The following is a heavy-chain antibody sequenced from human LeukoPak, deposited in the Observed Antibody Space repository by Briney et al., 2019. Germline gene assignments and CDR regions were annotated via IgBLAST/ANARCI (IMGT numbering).Heavy chain of an antibody. Sequence: GGSLRLSCAASGFTFSSYWMHWVRQAPGKGLVWVSRINSDGSSTSYADSVKGRFTISRDNAKNTLYLQMNSQRAEDTAVYYCARLRGIAARVGLDYWGQGTLVTVSS. CDR1: GFTFSSYW. CDR3: ARLRGIAARVGLDY. D-gene: IGHD6-6*01. CDR2: INSDGSST. V-gene: IGHV3-74*01. J-gene: IGHJ4*02.